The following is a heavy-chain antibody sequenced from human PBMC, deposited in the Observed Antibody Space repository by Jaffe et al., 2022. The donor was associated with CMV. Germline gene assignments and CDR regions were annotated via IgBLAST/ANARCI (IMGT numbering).Heavy chain of an antibody. J-gene: IGHJ6*02. D-gene: IGHD4-17*01. V-gene: IGHV3-30*18. Sequence: QVQLVESGGGVVQPGRSLRLSCAASGFTFSSYGMHWVRQAPGKGLEWVAVISYDGSNKYYADSVKGRFTISRDNSKNTLYLQMNSLRAEDTAVYYCAKDHRRYTVTNLLYYYGMDVWGQGTTVTVSS. CDR2: ISYDGSNK. CDR3: AKDHRRYTVTNLLYYYGMDV. CDR1: GFTFSSYG.